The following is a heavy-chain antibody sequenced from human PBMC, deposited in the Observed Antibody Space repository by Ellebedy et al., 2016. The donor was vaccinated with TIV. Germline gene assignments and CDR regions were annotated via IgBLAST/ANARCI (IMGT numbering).Heavy chain of an antibody. CDR2: ISDSGSTT. CDR1: GLTFSNNA. Sequence: GESLKISCAASGLTFSNNAMSWVRQAPGKGLEWVSAISDSGSTTYYADSVKGRFTISRDNSKNTLYLRMDSLRVEDTAVYFCAKDRTPGDGYWVFDDWGQGTLVTVSS. CDR3: AKDRTPGDGYWVFDD. V-gene: IGHV3-23*01. J-gene: IGHJ4*02. D-gene: IGHD5-18*01.